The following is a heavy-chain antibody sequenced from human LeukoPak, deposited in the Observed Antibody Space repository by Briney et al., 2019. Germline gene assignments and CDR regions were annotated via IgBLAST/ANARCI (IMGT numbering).Heavy chain of an antibody. Sequence: SETLSLTCTASGGSISNYYWSWLRQPDGKGLVWIGRIYSSGSTNYNPSLKSRVMVSIDTPKNQFSLKLNSLPATDTAVYYCARQNPGYNWNYFDYWGHGTLVTVSS. CDR2: IYSSGST. CDR1: GGSISNYY. CDR3: ARQNPGYNWNYFDY. D-gene: IGHD1-20*01. V-gene: IGHV4-4*07. J-gene: IGHJ4*01.